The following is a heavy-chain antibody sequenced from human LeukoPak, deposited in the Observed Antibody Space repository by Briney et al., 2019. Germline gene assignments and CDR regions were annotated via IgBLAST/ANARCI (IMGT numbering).Heavy chain of an antibody. J-gene: IGHJ5*02. CDR3: ARDRLPAAMRQGYNWFDP. V-gene: IGHV1-2*02. CDR2: INPNSGGT. CDR1: GYTFTGYY. Sequence: GASVKVSCKASGYTFTGYYMHWVRQAPGQGLEWMGWINPNSGGTNYAQKFQGGVTMTRDTSISTAYMELSRLRSDDTAVYYCARDRLPAAMRQGYNWFDPWGQGTLVTVSS. D-gene: IGHD2-2*01.